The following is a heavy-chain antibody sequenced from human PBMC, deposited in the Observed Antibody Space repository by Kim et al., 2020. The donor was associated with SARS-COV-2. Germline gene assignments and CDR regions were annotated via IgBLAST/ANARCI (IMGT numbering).Heavy chain of an antibody. CDR1: GGSFSGYY. J-gene: IGHJ6*03. V-gene: IGHV4-34*01. CDR2: INHSGST. D-gene: IGHD1-1*01. Sequence: SETLSLTCAVYGGSFSGYYWSWIRQPPGKGLEWIGEINHSGSTNYNPSLKSRVTISVDTSKNQFSLKLSSVTVADTAVYYCARLATTPGYYYYYMDVWGKGTTVTVSS. CDR3: ARLATTPGYYYYYMDV.